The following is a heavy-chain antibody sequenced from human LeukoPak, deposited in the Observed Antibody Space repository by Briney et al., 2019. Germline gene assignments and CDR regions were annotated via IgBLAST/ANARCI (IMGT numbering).Heavy chain of an antibody. D-gene: IGHD3-16*01. CDR1: GGTFSST. CDR3: ARDGGDGGGCR. CDR2: IIPILDMT. J-gene: IGHJ4*02. Sequence: SVKVSCKASGGTFSSTISWVRQAPGQGLEWMGRIIPILDMTRYAQKFQGRLTITADKSTSTIYMDLTSLRSDDTAVYYCARDGGDGGGCRWGQGTQVTVSS. V-gene: IGHV1-69*04.